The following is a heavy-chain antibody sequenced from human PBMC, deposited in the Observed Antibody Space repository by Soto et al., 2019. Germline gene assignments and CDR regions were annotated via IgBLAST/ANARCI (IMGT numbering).Heavy chain of an antibody. V-gene: IGHV4-4*02. CDR2: IYHSGST. CDR3: ARDLSMVRGVMDV. Sequence: TLSLTCAVSVGSISSSNWWSWVRQPPGKGLEWIGEIYHSGSTNYNPSLKSRVTISVDKSKNQFSLKLSSVTAADTAVYYCARDLSMVRGVMDVWGQGTTVTVSS. CDR1: VGSISSSNW. J-gene: IGHJ6*02. D-gene: IGHD3-10*01.